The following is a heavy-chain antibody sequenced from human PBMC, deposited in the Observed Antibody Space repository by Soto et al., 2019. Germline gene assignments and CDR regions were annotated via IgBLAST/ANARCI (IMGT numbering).Heavy chain of an antibody. CDR2: ISSSSAYI. D-gene: IGHD5-18*01. J-gene: IGHJ6*02. Sequence: EVQLVESGGGLVKPGGSLRLSCAASGFTFNTYNMNWVRQAPGKGLEWLSSISSSSAYIFYADSVKGRFTISRDNAKNSLYLQMNSLRAEDTAVYYCAEDTGEGGNGYRYYYYGMDVWGQGTSVTVSS. CDR3: AEDTGEGGNGYRYYYYGMDV. V-gene: IGHV3-21*01. CDR1: GFTFNTYN.